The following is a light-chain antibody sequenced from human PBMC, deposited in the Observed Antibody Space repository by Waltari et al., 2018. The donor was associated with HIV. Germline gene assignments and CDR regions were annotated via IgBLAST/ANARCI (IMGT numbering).Light chain of an antibody. V-gene: IGLV7-46*01. CDR1: RCGVSRNHF. CDR2: DSE. Sequence: VVTQEPSLTVSPGATVTLSCASLRCGVSRNHFPYWFQLKPGQPPRTLIYDSEKRHPWTSGRFSGSLAGGRAILTLSGALPEDEAEYFCLLSYGGVRVFGGGTNLTV. J-gene: IGLJ2*01. CDR3: LLSYGGVRV.